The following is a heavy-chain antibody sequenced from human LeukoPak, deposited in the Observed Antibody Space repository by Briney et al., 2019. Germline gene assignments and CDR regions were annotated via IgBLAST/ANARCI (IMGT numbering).Heavy chain of an antibody. CDR3: ARDLSLYGSGSSSAGY. J-gene: IGHJ4*02. D-gene: IGHD3-10*01. V-gene: IGHV3-66*01. CDR2: IYSDGST. Sequence: GGSLRLSCAASGFTVSSNCMSWVRQAPGKGLEWVSVIYSDGSTYYADSVKDRFTISRDNSKNTLYLQVNSLRAEDTAVYYCARDLSLYGSGSSSAGYWGQGTLVTVSS. CDR1: GFTVSSNC.